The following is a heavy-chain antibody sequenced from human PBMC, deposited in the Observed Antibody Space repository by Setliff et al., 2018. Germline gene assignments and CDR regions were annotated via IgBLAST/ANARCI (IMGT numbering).Heavy chain of an antibody. J-gene: IGHJ3*01. CDR2: IDSRSSHI. V-gene: IGHV3-21*04. CDR3: ARAHRYFSDTSGYFYDQGRSAFDV. CDR1: GFTFSNYG. D-gene: IGHD3-22*01. Sequence: GGSLRLSCVTSGFTFSNYGMTWVRRAPGKGLEWVSSIDSRSSHIKYADSLRGRFTISRDNAKNSLYLQMNSLGAEDTALYYCARAHRYFSDTSGYFYDQGRSAFDVWGQGTMVTVSS.